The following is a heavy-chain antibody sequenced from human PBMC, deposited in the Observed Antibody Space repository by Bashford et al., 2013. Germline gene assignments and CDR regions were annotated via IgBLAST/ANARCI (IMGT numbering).Heavy chain of an antibody. Sequence: SSETLSLTCTVSGGSVSSGSYYWSWIRQPPGKGLEWIGYIYYGGSTNYNPSLDNRVTISVDTSKNQFSLKLSSVTAADTAVYYCARGLFPKYYYYMDVWGKGTTVTVSS. V-gene: IGHV4-61*01. CDR3: ARGLFPKYYYYMDV. CDR1: GGSVSSGSYY. CDR2: IYYGGST. J-gene: IGHJ6*03.